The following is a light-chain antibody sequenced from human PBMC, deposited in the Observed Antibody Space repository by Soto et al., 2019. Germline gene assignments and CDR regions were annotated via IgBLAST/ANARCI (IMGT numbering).Light chain of an antibody. Sequence: QSALAQPASLSGPPGQSITISCTATTSDIGAYDYVSWFQQHPGKAPKLMIYEVSNRPSGVSNRFSGSKSGNTASLTISGLQAEDEANYYCSSYTSSSTRVFGTGTKVTVL. CDR2: EVS. J-gene: IGLJ1*01. CDR3: SSYTSSSTRV. V-gene: IGLV2-14*01. CDR1: TSDIGAYDY.